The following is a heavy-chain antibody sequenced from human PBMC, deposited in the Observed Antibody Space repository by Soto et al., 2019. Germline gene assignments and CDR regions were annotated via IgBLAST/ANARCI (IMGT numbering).Heavy chain of an antibody. D-gene: IGHD4-17*01. CDR1: GGTFSSYA. CDR2: IIPIFGSA. Sequence: QVQPVLSGAEVKKPGSSVKVSCKASGGTFSSYALSWVRQAPGQGLEWMGGIIPIFGSANYAQKFQGSVTITADESTSTAYMELSSLRPEDTAVYYCAGGGVTGTTRKDRRIYYYYGMDVWGQGTTVTVSS. V-gene: IGHV1-69*12. CDR3: AGGGVTGTTRKDRRIYYYYGMDV. J-gene: IGHJ6*02.